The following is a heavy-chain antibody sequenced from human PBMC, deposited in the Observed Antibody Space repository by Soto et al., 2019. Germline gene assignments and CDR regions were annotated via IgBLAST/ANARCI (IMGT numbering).Heavy chain of an antibody. Sequence: QVQLEQSGAEVKQPGSSLKVSCKATGGTFSNYAISWVRQAPGQGLEWMAGIIHVYGTPSYAQRFQDRVTIIADESTTTAYMEVHSLRSEDTAIYYCSIVTAYGMDVWGPGTTVIVSS. CDR3: SIVTAYGMDV. V-gene: IGHV1-69*01. J-gene: IGHJ6*02. CDR1: GGTFSNYA. CDR2: IIHVYGTP. D-gene: IGHD2-15*01.